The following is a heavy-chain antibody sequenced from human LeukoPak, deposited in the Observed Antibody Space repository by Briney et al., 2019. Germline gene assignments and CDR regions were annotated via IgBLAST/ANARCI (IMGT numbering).Heavy chain of an antibody. J-gene: IGHJ4*02. Sequence: GRSLRLSCAASGFTFSSYGMHWVRQAPGKGLEWVAVISYDGSNKYYADSVKGRFTISRDNSKNTLYPQMNSLRAEDTAVYYCAKERGPGPDFDYWGQGTLVTVSS. CDR1: GFTFSSYG. CDR2: ISYDGSNK. CDR3: AKERGPGPDFDY. D-gene: IGHD3-10*01. V-gene: IGHV3-30*18.